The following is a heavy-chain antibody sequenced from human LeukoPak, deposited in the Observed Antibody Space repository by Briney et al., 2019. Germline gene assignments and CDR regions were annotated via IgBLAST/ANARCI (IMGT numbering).Heavy chain of an antibody. CDR2: ITNVGVTT. V-gene: IGHV3-23*01. CDR1: GFTFDSYA. D-gene: IGHD5-18*01. Sequence: PGESLRLSCVASGFTFDSYAMSWVRQAPGKGLEWVSTITNVGVTTYYADSVKGRFTISRDNADNTLYLQMNSLRTEDTAVYYCARDRRGDSYGPLDSWGQGTLVTVSS. CDR3: ARDRRGDSYGPLDS. J-gene: IGHJ4*02.